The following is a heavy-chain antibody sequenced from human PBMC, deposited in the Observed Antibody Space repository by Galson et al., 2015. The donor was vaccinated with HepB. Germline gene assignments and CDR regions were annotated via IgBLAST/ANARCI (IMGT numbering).Heavy chain of an antibody. CDR1: GDSVSSNSAA. V-gene: IGHV6-1*01. J-gene: IGHJ5*02. CDR3: ARDICSSTSCYTTWFDP. D-gene: IGHD2-2*02. Sequence: CAISGDSVSSNSAAWNRIRQSPSRGLEWLGRTYYRSKWYNDYAVSVKSRITINPDTSKNQFSLQLNSVTPEDTAVYYCARDICSSTSCYTTWFDPWVQGTLVTVSS. CDR2: TYYRSKWYN.